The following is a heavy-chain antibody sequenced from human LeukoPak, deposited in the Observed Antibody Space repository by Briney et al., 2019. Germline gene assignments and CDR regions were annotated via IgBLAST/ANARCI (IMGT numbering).Heavy chain of an antibody. J-gene: IGHJ5*02. Sequence: SGATVANPTQPFTLTCSFSRFLLRTSGVGVAWIRQPPGKALEWHALIYCDDGKRYSPSLKNSPAITKATSNNQVVLTMTTMDPLDTTLYYRAHRPIQYYYGSGSYYKGWSDPCGQGNLFTVSS. V-gene: IGHV2-5*02. CDR2: IYCDDGK. CDR1: RFLLRTSGVG. CDR3: AHRPIQYYYGSGSYYKGWSDP. D-gene: IGHD3-10*01.